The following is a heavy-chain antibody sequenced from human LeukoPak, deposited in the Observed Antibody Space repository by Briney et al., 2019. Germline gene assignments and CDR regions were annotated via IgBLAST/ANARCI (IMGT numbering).Heavy chain of an antibody. D-gene: IGHD3-16*01. CDR2: ICGGGGAK. Sequence: GGCLRLSCAASGFSFSNYAMSWVRQAPGKGLEWGSGICGGGGAKYYADPVKGRFTISSDNFKNMLFLQMNSLRAEDTAVYYCAKEFGLSRYGLDVWGQGTTVTVSS. V-gene: IGHV3-23*01. CDR1: GFSFSNYA. J-gene: IGHJ6*02. CDR3: AKEFGLSRYGLDV.